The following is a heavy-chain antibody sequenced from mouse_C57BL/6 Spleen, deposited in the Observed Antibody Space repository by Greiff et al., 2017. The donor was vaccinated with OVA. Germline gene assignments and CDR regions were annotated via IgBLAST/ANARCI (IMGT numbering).Heavy chain of an antibody. CDR2: ISYDGSN. D-gene: IGHD2-3*01. J-gene: IGHJ1*03. Sequence: EVKLQESGPGLVKPSQSLSLTCSVTGYSITSGYYWNWIRQFPGNKLEWMGYISYDGSNNYNPSLKNRISITRDTSKNQFFLKLNSVTTEDTATYYCAREGDGYYTSYWYFDVWGTGTTVTVSS. CDR3: AREGDGYYTSYWYFDV. CDR1: GYSITSGYY. V-gene: IGHV3-6*01.